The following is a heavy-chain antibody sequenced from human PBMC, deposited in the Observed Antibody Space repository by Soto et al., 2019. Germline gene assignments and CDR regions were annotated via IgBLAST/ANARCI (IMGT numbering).Heavy chain of an antibody. Sequence: GGSLRLSCAASGFTFDDYAMHWVRQAPGKGLEWVSGISWNSGSIGYADSVKGRFTISRDNAKNSLYLEMNSLRGEDTARYYCTRDLNHDTGPWGQGTQVTVSS. D-gene: IGHD2-8*02. CDR3: TRDLNHDTGP. J-gene: IGHJ5*02. CDR1: GFTFDDYA. V-gene: IGHV3-9*01. CDR2: ISWNSGSI.